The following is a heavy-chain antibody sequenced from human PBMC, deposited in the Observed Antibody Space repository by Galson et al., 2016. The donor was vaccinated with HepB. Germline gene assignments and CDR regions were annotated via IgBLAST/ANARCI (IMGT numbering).Heavy chain of an antibody. V-gene: IGHV4-61*01. CDR1: GGSFSSDNDY. CDR3: GRGGSGSYYID. Sequence: SETLSLTCTVSGGSFSSDNDYWSWIRQPPGKGLEWIGYIYNSGSTNYNPSLNSRGTISIDTSKNRFSLKLRSVIAADTAVYYCGRGGSGSYYIDWGQGTLVTVSS. D-gene: IGHD1-26*01. CDR2: IYNSGST. J-gene: IGHJ4*02.